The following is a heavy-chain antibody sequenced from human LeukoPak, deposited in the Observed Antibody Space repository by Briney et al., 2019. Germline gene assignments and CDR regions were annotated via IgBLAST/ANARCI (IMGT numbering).Heavy chain of an antibody. V-gene: IGHV4-39*07. D-gene: IGHD1-26*01. CDR1: GGSISSSSYY. Sequence: SETLSLTCTVSGGSISSSSYYWGWIRQTPGKGLEWIGSIYYKGSTYYNPSLKSRVTISLDTSKNLFSLKLNSVTAADTAVHYCARVGGSYSGGRIFDYWGQGTLVTVSS. J-gene: IGHJ4*02. CDR2: IYYKGST. CDR3: ARVGGSYSGGRIFDY.